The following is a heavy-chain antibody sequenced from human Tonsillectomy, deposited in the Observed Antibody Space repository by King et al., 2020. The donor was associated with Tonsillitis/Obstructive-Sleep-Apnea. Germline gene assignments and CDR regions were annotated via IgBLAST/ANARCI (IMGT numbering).Heavy chain of an antibody. D-gene: IGHD2-2*01. CDR1: GYTFTTYY. V-gene: IGHV1-46*01. CDR3: ARLRYCSGTSCYKRCDP. CDR2: INPSGGST. Sequence: VQLVESGAEVMQPGASVKVSCKASGYTFTTYYIHWVRQAPGQGLEWLGIINPSGGSTTYAQKFQGRITMTRDTSTSTVYMELSSLRFEDTAVYYCARLRYCSGTSCYKRCDPWGQRTLVTVSA. J-gene: IGHJ5*02.